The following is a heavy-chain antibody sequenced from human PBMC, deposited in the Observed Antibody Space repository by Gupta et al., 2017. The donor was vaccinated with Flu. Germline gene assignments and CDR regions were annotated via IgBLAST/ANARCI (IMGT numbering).Heavy chain of an antibody. J-gene: IGHJ4*02. CDR3: TRDLNGWSYGYFDL. Sequence: SSYWIHWGRQSPGKGLVWVSYISSDGSRTSYADSVKGRFTISRDNANSTVYLQMNSLGAEDTAVYYCTRDLNGWSYGYFDLWGQGTLVTVSS. V-gene: IGHV3-74*01. CDR2: ISSDGSRT. D-gene: IGHD3-16*01. CDR1: SSYW.